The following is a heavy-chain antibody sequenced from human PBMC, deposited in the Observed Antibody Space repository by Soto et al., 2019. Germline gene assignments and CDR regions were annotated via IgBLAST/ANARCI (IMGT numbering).Heavy chain of an antibody. J-gene: IGHJ4*02. Sequence: ASVKGSCKVSGYTRTELSMHWVRQAPGKGLEWMGGFDPEDGETIYAQKFQGRVTMTEDTSTDTAYMELSSLRSEDPAVYYCATPYGVWFDLTWGQGILVTVSS. D-gene: IGHD3-10*01. CDR1: GYTRTELS. V-gene: IGHV1-24*01. CDR2: FDPEDGET. CDR3: ATPYGVWFDLT.